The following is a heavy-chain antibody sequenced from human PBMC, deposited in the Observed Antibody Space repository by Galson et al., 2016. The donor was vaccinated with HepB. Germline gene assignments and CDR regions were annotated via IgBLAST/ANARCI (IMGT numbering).Heavy chain of an antibody. V-gene: IGHV5-51*01. CDR3: VRDVALWFGDFRGWWFDP. Sequence: SGAEVKKPGESLKISCEASGYNFPYYWVGWVRQMPGKGLEWMGVIYPSDSVTKYSPSFEGHVTISADKSINTVYLQWSSLKAPDTATYYCVRDVALWFGDFRGWWFDPWGQGTLVTVSS. D-gene: IGHD3-10*01. CDR1: GYNFPYYW. J-gene: IGHJ5*02. CDR2: IYPSDSVT.